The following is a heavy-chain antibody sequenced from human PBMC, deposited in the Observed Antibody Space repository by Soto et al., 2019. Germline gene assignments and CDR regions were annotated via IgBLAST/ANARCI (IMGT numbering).Heavy chain of an antibody. CDR1: GFSVSEKH. Sequence: EEQLVESGGGLVQLGGSLRLSCAASGFSVSEKHMSWVRQAPGEGLEWVSTIYSTYGRSRTGYADSVEGRFTISRDNSKNTLSLQTHTLRADHSADYYFARADRSAFELWGQGAMVIVSS. J-gene: IGHJ3*01. CDR2: IYSTYGRSRT. V-gene: IGHV3-66*01. CDR3: ARADRSAFEL.